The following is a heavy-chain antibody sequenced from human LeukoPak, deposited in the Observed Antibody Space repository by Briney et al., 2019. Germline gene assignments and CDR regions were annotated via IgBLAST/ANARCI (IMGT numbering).Heavy chain of an antibody. CDR2: ISSSSSTI. V-gene: IGHV3-48*01. CDR1: GFTFSSYS. Sequence: PGGSLRLSCAASGFTFSSYSMNWVRQAPGKGLEWVSYISSSSSTIYYADPVKGRFTISRDNAKNSLYLQMDSLRAEDTAVYYCARSPDIVVVVAATHYYYYYMDVWGKGTTVTVSS. J-gene: IGHJ6*03. D-gene: IGHD2-15*01. CDR3: ARSPDIVVVVAATHYYYYYMDV.